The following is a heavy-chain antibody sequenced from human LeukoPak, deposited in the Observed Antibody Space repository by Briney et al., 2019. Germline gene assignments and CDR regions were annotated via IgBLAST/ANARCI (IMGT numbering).Heavy chain of an antibody. CDR3: ARGPYSSGSSADY. CDR2: ISSSDTYT. D-gene: IGHD6-19*01. J-gene: IGHJ4*02. Sequence: GGSLRLSCAASGFTFSTYAMSWIRQAPGKGLEWVSYISSSDTYTNYADSVKGRFTISRDNAKNSLYLQMNSLRAEDTAVYYCARGPYSSGSSADYWGQGTLVTVSS. V-gene: IGHV3-11*06. CDR1: GFTFSTYA.